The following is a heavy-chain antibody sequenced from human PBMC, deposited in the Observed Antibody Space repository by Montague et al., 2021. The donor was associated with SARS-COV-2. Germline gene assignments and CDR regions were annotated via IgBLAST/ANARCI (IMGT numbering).Heavy chain of an antibody. CDR3: AKDQDIGYSSGWSYYYYGMDV. D-gene: IGHD6-19*01. Sequence: SLRLSCAVSGFTFSRYGMHWVRQAPGKGLEWVAVISYDGSNKNYADSVRGRFTISRDNSKNTLYLQMNSLRAEDTAVYYCAKDQDIGYSSGWSYYYYGMDVWGQGTTVTVSS. CDR1: GFTFSRYG. CDR2: ISYDGSNK. V-gene: IGHV3-30*18. J-gene: IGHJ6*02.